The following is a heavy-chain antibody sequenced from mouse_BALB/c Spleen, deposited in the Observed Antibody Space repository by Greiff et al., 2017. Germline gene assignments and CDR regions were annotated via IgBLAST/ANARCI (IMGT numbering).Heavy chain of an antibody. J-gene: IGHJ2*01. CDR3: ARSSYGYEDYFDY. CDR1: GYSFTSYY. Sequence: VQLQQSGPELVKPGASVKISCKASGYSFTSYYIHWVKQRPGQGLEWIGWIFPGSGNTKYNEKFKGKATLTADTSSSTAYMQLSSLTSEDSAVYFCARSSYGYEDYFDYWGQGTTLTVSS. V-gene: IGHV1-66*01. D-gene: IGHD2-2*01. CDR2: IFPGSGNT.